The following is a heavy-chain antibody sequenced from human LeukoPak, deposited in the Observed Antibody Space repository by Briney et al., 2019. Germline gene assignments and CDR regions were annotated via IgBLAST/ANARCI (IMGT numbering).Heavy chain of an antibody. Sequence: GGSLRLSCAASGFTFSSYAMTWVRQAPGKGLEWVSSINNSGTDTYYADSVKGRFTISRDNSKNTLYLQMNSLRAEDTAVYYCAKDWYDSSGYCSYYFDYWGQGTLVTVSS. CDR1: GFTFSSYA. J-gene: IGHJ4*02. V-gene: IGHV3-23*05. D-gene: IGHD3-22*01. CDR2: INNSGTDT. CDR3: AKDWYDSSGYCSYYFDY.